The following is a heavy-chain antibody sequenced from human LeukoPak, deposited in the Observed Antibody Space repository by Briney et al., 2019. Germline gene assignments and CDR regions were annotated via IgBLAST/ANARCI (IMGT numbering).Heavy chain of an antibody. CDR2: IRYDGSNK. CDR3: AKDGVTYCSSSNCYAGFDY. D-gene: IGHD2-2*01. J-gene: IGHJ4*02. Sequence: GGSLRLSCTASGFTFSSYGMHWVRQAPGKGLEWVAFIRYDGSNKYYADSVKGRFTISRDNSKNTLYLQMNSLRAEGTAVYYCAKDGVTYCSSSNCYAGFDYWGQGTLVTVSS. CDR1: GFTFSSYG. V-gene: IGHV3-30*02.